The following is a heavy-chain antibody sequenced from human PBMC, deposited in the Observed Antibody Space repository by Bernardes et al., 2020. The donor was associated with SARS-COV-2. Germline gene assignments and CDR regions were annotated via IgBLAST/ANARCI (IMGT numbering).Heavy chain of an antibody. V-gene: IGHV3-9*01. CDR3: AKDYTAMIRGGGY. D-gene: IGHD5-18*01. CDR2: ISWNSGDI. CDR1: GFSFDNYA. J-gene: IGHJ4*02. Sequence: SLRLSCTASGFSFDNYAMHWVRQAPGKGLEWVSGISWNSGDIGYADSVKGRFTISRDNAKNSLYLQMNSLRAEDTALYYCAKDYTAMIRGGGYWGQGTLVTVSS.